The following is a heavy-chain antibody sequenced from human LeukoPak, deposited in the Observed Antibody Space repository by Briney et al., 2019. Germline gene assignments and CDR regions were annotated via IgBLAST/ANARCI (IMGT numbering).Heavy chain of an antibody. Sequence: SETLSLTCTVSGGSISSYYWSWIRQPPGKGPEWIGYIYYSGSTNYNPSLKSRVTISVDTSKNQLSLKLSSVTAADTAVYYCAREDVDTAMVDYWGQGTLVTVSS. D-gene: IGHD5-18*01. CDR3: AREDVDTAMVDY. V-gene: IGHV4-59*01. CDR1: GGSISSYY. J-gene: IGHJ4*02. CDR2: IYYSGST.